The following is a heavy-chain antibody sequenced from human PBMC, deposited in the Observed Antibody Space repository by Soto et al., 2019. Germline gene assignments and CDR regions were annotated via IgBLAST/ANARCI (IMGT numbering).Heavy chain of an antibody. V-gene: IGHV3-33*01. J-gene: IGHJ6*02. D-gene: IGHD3-16*01. CDR1: GFTFTTYA. CDR2: ISHDGNFE. CDR3: ARGGAMSAALSFGMDV. Sequence: GSLRLSCAASGFTFTTYAMHWVRQAPGTGLERLAIISHDGNFEYYADSVKGRFTISRDDSKNTIYLQMNSLRGDDTGVYFCARGGAMSAALSFGMDVWGQGTTVTVSS.